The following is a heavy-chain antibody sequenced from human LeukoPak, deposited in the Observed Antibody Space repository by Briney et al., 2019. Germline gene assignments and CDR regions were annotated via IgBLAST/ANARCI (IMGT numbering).Heavy chain of an antibody. CDR3: ARLQLRAYYMDV. V-gene: IGHV4-31*03. CDR2: IYYSGST. D-gene: IGHD1-7*01. Sequence: SETLSLTCTVSGGSISSGGYYWSWIRQHPGKGLEWIGYIYYSGSTYYNPPLKSRVTISVDTSKNQFSLKLSSVTAADTAVYYCARLQLRAYYMDVWGKGTTVTVSS. J-gene: IGHJ6*03. CDR1: GGSISSGGYY.